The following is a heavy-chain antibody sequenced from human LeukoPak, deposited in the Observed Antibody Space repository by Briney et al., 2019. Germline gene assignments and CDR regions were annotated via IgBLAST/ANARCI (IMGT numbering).Heavy chain of an antibody. D-gene: IGHD3-9*01. J-gene: IGHJ4*02. CDR2: IIPIFGTA. CDR3: ARYILTGYYPDY. Sequence: SVKVSCKASGGTFSSYAISWVRQAPGQGLEWMGGIIPIFGTANYAQKFQGRVTITADKSTSTAYMELSSLRSDDTAVYYCARYILTGYYPDYWGQGTLVTVSS. CDR1: GGTFSSYA. V-gene: IGHV1-69*06.